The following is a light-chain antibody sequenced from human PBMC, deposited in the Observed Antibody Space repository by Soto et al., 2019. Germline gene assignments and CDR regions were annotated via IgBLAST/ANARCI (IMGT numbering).Light chain of an antibody. V-gene: IGKV1-33*01. CDR2: DAS. J-gene: IGKJ3*01. Sequence: DIQMTQSPSSLSASVGDRVTITCQASQDIRQNLNWYQQKPGKVPKLLIHDASNVDTGVPSRFSGSGSGTDFTFTISSLQAEDFAPYYGQQYEGCPLVTFGPGTKVDMK. CDR1: QDIRQN. CDR3: QQYEGCPLVT.